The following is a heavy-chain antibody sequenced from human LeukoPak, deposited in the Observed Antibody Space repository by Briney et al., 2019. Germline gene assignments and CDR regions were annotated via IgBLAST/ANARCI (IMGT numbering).Heavy chain of an antibody. CDR2: IYTSGST. D-gene: IGHD3-22*01. V-gene: IGHV4-4*07. Sequence: SETLSLTCTVSGGSISCYYWSWIRQPAGKGLEWIGRIYTSGSTNYSPSLKSRVTMSVDTSKNQFSLKLSSVTAADTAVYYCARERQYYDSSGYYPRAYYYMDVWGKGTTVTVSS. J-gene: IGHJ6*03. CDR3: ARERQYYDSSGYYPRAYYYMDV. CDR1: GGSISCYY.